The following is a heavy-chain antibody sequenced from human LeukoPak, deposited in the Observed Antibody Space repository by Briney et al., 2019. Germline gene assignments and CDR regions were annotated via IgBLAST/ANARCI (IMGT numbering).Heavy chain of an antibody. J-gene: IGHJ4*02. V-gene: IGHV4-59*05. D-gene: IGHD3-16*01. Sequence: SETLSLTCTVSGGSISSYYWSWIRQPPGKGLEWIGSLYYSGSSYYNPSLKSRVTISADTSKNQFSLKLTSVTAADTAVYYCVLMAGYWGQGTLVTVSS. CDR3: VLMAGY. CDR1: GGSISSYY. CDR2: LYYSGSS.